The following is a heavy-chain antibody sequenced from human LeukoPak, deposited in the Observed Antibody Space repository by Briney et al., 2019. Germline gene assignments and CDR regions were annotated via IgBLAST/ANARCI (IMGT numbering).Heavy chain of an antibody. CDR1: GYSFTNYW. V-gene: IGHV5-51*01. Sequence: GESLKISCKGSGYSFTNYWIGWVRQMPGKGLEWMGIIYPGDSETRYSPSFEGQVTISADKSISNAYLQWSSLEASDTAMYYCTRIYCSGTRCYAGPYYFDYWGQGTLVTVSS. CDR2: IYPGDSET. J-gene: IGHJ4*02. CDR3: TRIYCSGTRCYAGPYYFDY. D-gene: IGHD2-2*01.